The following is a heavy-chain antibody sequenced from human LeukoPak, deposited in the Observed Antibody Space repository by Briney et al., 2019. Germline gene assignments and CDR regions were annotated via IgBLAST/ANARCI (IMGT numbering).Heavy chain of an antibody. CDR3: ARTYGSGLSAFDI. D-gene: IGHD3-10*01. V-gene: IGHV4-31*01. CDR2: IYYSGNT. CDR1: GGSTSSGGYY. J-gene: IGHJ3*02. Sequence: PSETLSLTRTVSGGSTSSGGYYWSWVRQHPGKGLEWIGYIYYSGNTYYNPSLKSLVTISVDTSKNQFSLKLSSVTAADTAVYYCARTYGSGLSAFDIWGQGTMVTVS.